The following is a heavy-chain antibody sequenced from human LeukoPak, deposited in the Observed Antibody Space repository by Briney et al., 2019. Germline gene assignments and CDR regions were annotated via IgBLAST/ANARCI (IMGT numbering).Heavy chain of an antibody. Sequence: GGSLRLSCAVSGFTFSNFAMNWVRQAPGKGLEWVSYISSRGSTIYYADSVKGRFSISRDNAKNSLYLQMNSLRAEDTAVYYCARRGTTYYYGSGTEDGAFDIWGQGTMVTVSS. CDR1: GFTFSNFA. CDR3: ARRGTTYYYGSGTEDGAFDI. J-gene: IGHJ3*02. D-gene: IGHD3-10*01. CDR2: ISSRGSTI. V-gene: IGHV3-48*03.